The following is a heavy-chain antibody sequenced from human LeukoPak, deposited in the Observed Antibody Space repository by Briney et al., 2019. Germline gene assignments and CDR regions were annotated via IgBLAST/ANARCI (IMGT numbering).Heavy chain of an antibody. D-gene: IGHD3-22*01. CDR3: AKYYRENSGASPLDY. J-gene: IGHJ4*02. CDR2: IRYDGSNK. V-gene: IGHV3-30*02. CDR1: GFSFSSYG. Sequence: GGSLRLSCVASGFSFSSYGMHWVRQAPGKGLEWVAFIRYDGSNKYYADSVKGRFTISRDNSKNTLYLQMNSQRVEDTALYYCAKYYRENSGASPLDYWGQGTRVTVSS.